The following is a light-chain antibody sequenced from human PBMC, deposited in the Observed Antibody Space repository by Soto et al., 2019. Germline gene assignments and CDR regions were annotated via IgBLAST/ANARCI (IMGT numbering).Light chain of an antibody. CDR3: QQSYITPYT. CDR1: QSISVH. Sequence: DIQMTQSPSSLSASVGDTVTITCRASQSISVHLNWYQQKPGKVPKLLIYAASNLQSGVPPSFSGSGSATDFALNISSLQPEDFAAYYCQQSYITPYTFGQGTKLQIK. CDR2: AAS. V-gene: IGKV1-39*01. J-gene: IGKJ2*01.